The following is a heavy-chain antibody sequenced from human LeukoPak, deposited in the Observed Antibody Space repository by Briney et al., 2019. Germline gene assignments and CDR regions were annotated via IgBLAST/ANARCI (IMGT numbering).Heavy chain of an antibody. CDR3: ARGYAFDI. CDR1: GGSFSGYY. J-gene: IGHJ3*02. V-gene: IGHV4-34*01. CDR2: INHSGST. Sequence: SETLSLTCAVYGGSFSGYYWSWIRQPPGKGLEWIGEINHSGSTNYIPSLKSRVTISVDTSKNQFSLKLSSVTAADTAVYYCARGYAFDIWGQGTMVTVSS.